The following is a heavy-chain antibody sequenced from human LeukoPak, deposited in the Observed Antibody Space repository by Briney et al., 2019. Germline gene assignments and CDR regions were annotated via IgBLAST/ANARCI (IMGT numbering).Heavy chain of an antibody. J-gene: IGHJ6*03. CDR2: FDPEDGET. Sequence: GASVKVSCKVSGYTLTELSMHWVRQAPGKGLEWMGGFDPEDGETIYAQKFQGRVTMTEDTSTDTAYMELSSLRSEDTAVYYCATSGKWFGEYLPHYYYYYMDVWGKGTTVTVSS. V-gene: IGHV1-24*01. D-gene: IGHD3-10*01. CDR3: ATSGKWFGEYLPHYYYYYMDV. CDR1: GYTLTELS.